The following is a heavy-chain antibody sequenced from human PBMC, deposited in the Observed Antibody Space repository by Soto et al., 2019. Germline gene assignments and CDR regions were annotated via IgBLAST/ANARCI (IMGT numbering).Heavy chain of an antibody. CDR1: GGSISSGGYY. CDR2: IYYSGST. D-gene: IGHD4-17*01. J-gene: IGHJ6*02. CDR3: ARDRGYGDPRGYYGMDV. Sequence: QVQLQESGPGLVKPSQTLSLTCTVSGGSISSGGYYWSWIRQHPGKGLEWIGYIYYSGSTYYNPPLKSRVTISVDTSKNQLSLKLSPVTAADTAVYYCARDRGYGDPRGYYGMDVWGQGTTVTVSS. V-gene: IGHV4-31*03.